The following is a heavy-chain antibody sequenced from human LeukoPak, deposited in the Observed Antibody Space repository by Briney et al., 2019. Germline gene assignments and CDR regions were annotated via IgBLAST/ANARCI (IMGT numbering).Heavy chain of an antibody. CDR1: GYTFTGYF. D-gene: IGHD3-22*01. CDR2: TNPNSGGT. V-gene: IGHV1-2*02. CDR3: ARDERYDSSGYPFDY. J-gene: IGHJ4*02. Sequence: ASVTVSCKASGYTFTGYFMHWVRQAPGQGLEWMGWTNPNSGGTNYAQNFQGRVTMTRDTSISTAYMELSRLRSDDTAVYYCARDERYDSSGYPFDYWGQGTLVTVSS.